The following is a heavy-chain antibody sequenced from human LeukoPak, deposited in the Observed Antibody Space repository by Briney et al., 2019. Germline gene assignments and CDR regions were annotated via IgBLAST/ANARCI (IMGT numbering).Heavy chain of an antibody. CDR2: IYYSGST. CDR1: GGSISSYC. CDR3: ARYGSGSYREFDS. V-gene: IGHV4-59*01. Sequence: SETLSLTCTVSGGSISSYCWSWIRQPPGKGLEWIGYIYYSGSTNYNPSLKSRVTISVDTSKNQFSLKLSSVTAADTAVYYCARYGSGSYREFDSWGQGTLVTVSS. D-gene: IGHD3-10*01. J-gene: IGHJ4*02.